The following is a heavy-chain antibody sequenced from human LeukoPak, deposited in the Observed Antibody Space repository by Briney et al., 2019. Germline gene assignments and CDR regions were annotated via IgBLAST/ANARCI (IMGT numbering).Heavy chain of an antibody. CDR2: IYSSGST. CDR3: ARDLGYCPTTGCYQSRFDP. D-gene: IGHD2-2*01. Sequence: SETLSLTCTVSGGSISSYFWTWIRQPAGKGLEWIGRIYSSGSTNYNPSLKSRVTMSVDTSKNQFSLKLSSVIAADTAVYCCARDLGYCPTTGCYQSRFDPWGQGTLVTVSS. V-gene: IGHV4-4*07. CDR1: GGSISSYF. J-gene: IGHJ5*02.